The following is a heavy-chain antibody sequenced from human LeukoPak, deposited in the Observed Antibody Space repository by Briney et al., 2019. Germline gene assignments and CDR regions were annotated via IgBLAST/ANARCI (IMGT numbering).Heavy chain of an antibody. CDR1: VGTFSSYA. Sequence: SVKVSCKASVGTFSSYAISWVRQAPGKGLEWMGGIIPIFGTTHYAQKFQGRVTITADESTSTAYMELSSLRSEDTAVYYCARDLGTRYCSGGSCYYYYMDVWGKGTTVTVSS. CDR2: IIPIFGTT. D-gene: IGHD2-15*01. J-gene: IGHJ6*03. V-gene: IGHV1-69*13. CDR3: ARDLGTRYCSGGSCYYYYMDV.